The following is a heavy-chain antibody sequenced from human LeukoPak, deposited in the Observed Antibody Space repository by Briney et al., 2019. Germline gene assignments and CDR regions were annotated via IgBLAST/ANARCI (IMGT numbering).Heavy chain of an antibody. CDR1: GFTFDDYA. V-gene: IGHV3-9*01. Sequence: GRSLRLSCAASGFTFDDYAMHWVRQAPGKGLEWVSGISWNSGSIGYADSGKGRFTISRDNAKNSLYLQMNSLRAEDTALYYCAKGEGYYYDSSGLDYWGQGTLVTVSS. D-gene: IGHD3-22*01. J-gene: IGHJ4*02. CDR3: AKGEGYYYDSSGLDY. CDR2: ISWNSGSI.